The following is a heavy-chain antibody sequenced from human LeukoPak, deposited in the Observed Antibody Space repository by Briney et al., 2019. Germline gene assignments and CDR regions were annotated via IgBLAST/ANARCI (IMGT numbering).Heavy chain of an antibody. CDR3: ARDMWQQFDWFDP. D-gene: IGHD6-13*01. J-gene: IGHJ5*02. V-gene: IGHV4-34*01. CDR2: INHSGST. Sequence: PSETLSLTCAVYGGSFSGYYWSWIRQPPGKGLEWIGEINHSGSTNYNPSLKSRVTISVDTSKNQFSLKLSSVTAADTAVYYCARDMWQQFDWFDPWGQGTLVTVSS. CDR1: GGSFSGYY.